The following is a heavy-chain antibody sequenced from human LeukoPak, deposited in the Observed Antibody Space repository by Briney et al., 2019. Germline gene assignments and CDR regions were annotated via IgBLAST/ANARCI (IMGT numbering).Heavy chain of an antibody. CDR1: GYTFTDYY. Sequence: GASVKVSCKASGYTFTDYYMHWVQQAPGQGPEWVGWINPNTGDSSFAQKFQGRVTMTRDTSMRTAYMELSRLRSDDTAFYYCARGETRYCTGGSCYPLDYWGQGTLVSVSS. V-gene: IGHV1-2*02. J-gene: IGHJ4*02. CDR2: INPNTGDS. D-gene: IGHD2-15*01. CDR3: ARGETRYCTGGSCYPLDY.